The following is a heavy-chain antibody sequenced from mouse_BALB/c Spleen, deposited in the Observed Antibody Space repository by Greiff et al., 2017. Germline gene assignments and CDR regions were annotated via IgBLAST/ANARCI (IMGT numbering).Heavy chain of an antibody. Sequence: VQLQQSGTVLARPGASVTMSCKASGYTFTSYWRHWLKQRPGQGLEWIGALYPGNSVTSYNQKFKGKAKLTAVTSTSTAYMELSSLPNEDSAVDYCTRSLGRTAWFAYWGQGTLVTVSA. CDR1: GYTFTSYW. CDR3: TRSLGRTAWFAY. J-gene: IGHJ3*01. D-gene: IGHD4-1*01. CDR2: LYPGNSVT. V-gene: IGHV1-5*01.